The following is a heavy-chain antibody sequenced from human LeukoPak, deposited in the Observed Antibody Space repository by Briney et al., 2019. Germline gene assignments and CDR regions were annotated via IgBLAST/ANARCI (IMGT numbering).Heavy chain of an antibody. J-gene: IGHJ6*03. V-gene: IGHV4-34*01. CDR2: INHSGST. CDR1: GGSFSGYY. Sequence: SETLSLTCAVYGGSFSGYYWSWIRQPPGKGLEWIGEINHSGSTNYNPSLKSRVTISVDTSKNQFSLKLSSVTAADTAVYYCARPIVVVPAAMAYYMDVWGKGTTVTVSS. CDR3: ARPIVVVPAAMAYYMDV. D-gene: IGHD2-2*01.